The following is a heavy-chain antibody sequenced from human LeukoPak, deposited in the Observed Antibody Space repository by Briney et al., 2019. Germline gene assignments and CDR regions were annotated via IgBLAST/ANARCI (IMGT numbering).Heavy chain of an antibody. V-gene: IGHV3-23*01. D-gene: IGHD6-13*01. CDR1: GFTFSSNA. J-gene: IGHJ5*02. CDR3: AKDFSSSWQFDP. Sequence: GSLRLSCAASGFTFSSNAMTWVRQAPGQGLEWVSSISETSSHTFYADSVKGRFTISRDNTKNTLFLQMNSLRVEDTAMYYCAKDFSSSWQFDPRGQGTLVTVSS. CDR2: ISETSSHT.